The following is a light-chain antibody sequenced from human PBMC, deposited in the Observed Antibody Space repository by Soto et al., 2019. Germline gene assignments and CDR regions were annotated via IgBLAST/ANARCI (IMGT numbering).Light chain of an antibody. CDR1: SSDVGAYRY. CDR3: NSYTGTSNV. Sequence: QSALTQPPSASGSLGQSVTISCTGTSSDVGAYRYVSWYQQHPGGAPKLIVYEVHERPSGVPARFSGSKSGNTASLTISGLQAEDEADYYCNSYTGTSNVFGTGTKVTVL. V-gene: IGLV2-8*01. J-gene: IGLJ1*01. CDR2: EVH.